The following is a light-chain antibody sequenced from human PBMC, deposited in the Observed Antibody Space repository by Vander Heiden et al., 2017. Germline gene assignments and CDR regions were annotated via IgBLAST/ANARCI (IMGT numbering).Light chain of an antibody. J-gene: IGLJ2*01. Sequence: QSMLMQPHSVSAAPGQKVTISCSGTSSNIGNSYVSWYQQVPGTAPKLLIFENAQRPSGIPDRFSASKSGSSASLDITGLQTGDEADYYCATWDSSLGAQVFGGGTTLAVL. CDR2: ENA. CDR3: ATWDSSLGAQV. CDR1: SSNIGNSY. V-gene: IGLV1-51*02.